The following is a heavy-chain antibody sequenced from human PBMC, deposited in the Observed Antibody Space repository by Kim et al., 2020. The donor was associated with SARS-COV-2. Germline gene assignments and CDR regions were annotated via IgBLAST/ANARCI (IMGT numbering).Heavy chain of an antibody. V-gene: IGHV3-64D*06. CDR3: VKNGGRVGADFDY. J-gene: IGHJ4*02. CDR2: ISSNGGST. D-gene: IGHD1-26*01. CDR1: GFTFSSYA. Sequence: GGSLRLSCSASGFTFSSYAMHWVRQAPGKGLEYVSAISSNGGSTYYADSVKGRFTISRDNSKNTLYLQMSSLRAEDTAVYYCVKNGGRVGADFDYWGQGTLVTVSS.